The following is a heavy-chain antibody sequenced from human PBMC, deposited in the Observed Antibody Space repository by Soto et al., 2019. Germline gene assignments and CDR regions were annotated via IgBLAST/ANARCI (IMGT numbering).Heavy chain of an antibody. Sequence: GGSLRLSCAASGFTFSSYSMNWVRQAPGKGLEWVSYISSSSSTIYYADSVKGRFTISRGNAKNSLYLQMNSLRDEDTAVYYCARVVRGGFAGVYYFDYWGQGTLVTVSS. J-gene: IGHJ4*02. CDR3: ARVVRGGFAGVYYFDY. CDR2: ISSSSSTI. V-gene: IGHV3-48*02. D-gene: IGHD3-10*01. CDR1: GFTFSSYS.